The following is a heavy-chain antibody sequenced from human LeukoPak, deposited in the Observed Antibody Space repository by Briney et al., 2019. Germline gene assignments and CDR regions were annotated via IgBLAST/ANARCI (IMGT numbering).Heavy chain of an antibody. Sequence: AASVKVSCKASGGTFSSYAISCVRQAPGEGREWMGGIIPIVGTANCAQKFQGRVTITADESTSTAYMDLSRLRSQDNAVYSCGSSIDETTVTPLFYGMDVWGQGTTVTVSS. CDR1: GGTFSSYA. V-gene: IGHV1-69*13. D-gene: IGHD4-11*01. CDR3: GSSIDETTVTPLFYGMDV. CDR2: IIPIVGTA. J-gene: IGHJ6*02.